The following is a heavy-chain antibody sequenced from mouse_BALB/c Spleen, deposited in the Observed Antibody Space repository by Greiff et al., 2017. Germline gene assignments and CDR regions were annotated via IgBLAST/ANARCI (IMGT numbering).Heavy chain of an antibody. V-gene: IGHV5-17*02. J-gene: IGHJ3*01. CDR2: ISSGSSTI. Sequence: EVKLVESGGGLVQPGGSRKLSCAASGFTFSSFGMHWVRQAPEKGLEWVAYISSGSSTIYYADTVKGRFTISRDNPKNTLFLQMTSQRSEDTAVYYCASYYDSAFAYWGQGTLVTVSA. CDR3: ASYYDSAFAY. D-gene: IGHD2-4*01. CDR1: GFTFSSFG.